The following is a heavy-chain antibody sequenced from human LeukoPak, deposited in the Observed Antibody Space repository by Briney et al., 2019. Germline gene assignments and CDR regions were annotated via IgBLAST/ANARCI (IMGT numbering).Heavy chain of an antibody. J-gene: IGHJ4*02. D-gene: IGHD6-25*01. V-gene: IGHV4-39*01. Sequence: SETLSLTCTVSGGSISSSSSYWGWVRQPPGKGLEWIGSIYYSGSTYYNPSLKSRVTISVDTSKNQFSLKLSSVTAADTAVYYCVRHVERMRLSFDYWAREPWSPSPQ. CDR2: IYYSGST. CDR3: VRHVERMRLSFDY. CDR1: GGSISSSSSY.